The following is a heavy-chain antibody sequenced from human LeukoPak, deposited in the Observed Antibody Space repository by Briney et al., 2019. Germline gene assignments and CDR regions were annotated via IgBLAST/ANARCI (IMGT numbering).Heavy chain of an antibody. CDR3: ARGGGPGNYPFDF. D-gene: IGHD1-7*01. V-gene: IGHV1-46*01. Sequence: GASVTVSFKASVYTFTTYYMHWVRQAPGQGLEWVGIINPRGGSTTYAHKFQGSVTMTRDMSTSTVYMELSSLKSDDTAVYYCARGGGPGNYPFDFWGQGTLVTVSS. CDR1: VYTFTTYY. J-gene: IGHJ4*02. CDR2: INPRGGST.